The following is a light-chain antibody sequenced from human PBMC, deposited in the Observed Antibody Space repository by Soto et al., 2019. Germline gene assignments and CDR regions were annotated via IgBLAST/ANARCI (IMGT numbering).Light chain of an antibody. CDR2: NNN. Sequence: QSVLTQPPSASGTPGQRVTISCSGSSSNIGSNTVNWYQQLPGTAPKLLIDNNNQRPSGVPDRFSRSKTGTSASLAIRGRQSEDEADYYCAAWDDSLNGLVFGTGTKVTVL. J-gene: IGLJ1*01. CDR3: AAWDDSLNGLV. V-gene: IGLV1-44*01. CDR1: SSNIGSNT.